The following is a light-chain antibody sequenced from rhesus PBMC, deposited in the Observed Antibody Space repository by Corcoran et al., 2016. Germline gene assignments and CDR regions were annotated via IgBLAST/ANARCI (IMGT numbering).Light chain of an antibody. J-gene: IGKJ2*01. Sequence: QVILTQSPATLSLSPGERATLSCRASQSVSSYLAWYQQKPGQAPKLLIYGASSRATGIPDRFSGSGSGTEFTLTISSLEPEDFAVYYCQKDSSSPYSFGQGTKVEIK. V-gene: IGKV3-53*02. CDR3: QKDSSSPYS. CDR1: QSVSSY. CDR2: GAS.